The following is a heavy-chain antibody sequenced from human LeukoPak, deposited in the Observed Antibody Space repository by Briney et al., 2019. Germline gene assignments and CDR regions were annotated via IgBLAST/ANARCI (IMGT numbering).Heavy chain of an antibody. CDR2: INPNSGGT. Sequence: GASVKVSCKASGYTFTGYYMHWVRQAPGQGLEWMGWINPNSGGTNYAQKFQGRVTMTRDTSISTVYMELSRLRSDDTAAYYCARVGYYESSGYYEYWGQGTLVTVSS. CDR3: ARVGYYESSGYYEY. D-gene: IGHD3-22*01. CDR1: GYTFTGYY. V-gene: IGHV1-2*02. J-gene: IGHJ4*02.